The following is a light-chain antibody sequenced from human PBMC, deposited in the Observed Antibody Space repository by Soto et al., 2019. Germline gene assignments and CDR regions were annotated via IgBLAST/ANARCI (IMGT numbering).Light chain of an antibody. V-gene: IGKV3-15*01. CDR2: SAS. CDR1: QSVSSY. CDR3: QRYVEWPLT. J-gene: IGKJ4*01. Sequence: IVMKQSPAPVSVSKGERATXSCRASQSVSSYLAWYQQKPGYAPRLLIYSASTRATGIPARFSGSGSGTDFTLTISRLEPEDFALYFCQRYVEWPLTYGGGTELDIK.